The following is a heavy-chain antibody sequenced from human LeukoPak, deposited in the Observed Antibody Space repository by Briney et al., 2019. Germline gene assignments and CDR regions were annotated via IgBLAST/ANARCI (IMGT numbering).Heavy chain of an antibody. Sequence: GASVKVSCKASGGTFSSYAISWVRQAPGQGLEWMGGIIPTFGTANYAQKFQGRVTITADESTSTAYMELSSLRSEDTAVYYCARAGAIYYGSGSYYNVDYWGQGTLVTVSS. J-gene: IGHJ4*02. V-gene: IGHV1-69*13. CDR2: IIPTFGTA. CDR3: ARAGAIYYGSGSYYNVDY. D-gene: IGHD3-10*01. CDR1: GGTFSSYA.